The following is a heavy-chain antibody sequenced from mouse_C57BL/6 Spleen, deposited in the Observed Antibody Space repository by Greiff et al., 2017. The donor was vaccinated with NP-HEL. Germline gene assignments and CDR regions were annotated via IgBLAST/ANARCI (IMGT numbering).Heavy chain of an antibody. Sequence: QVQLQQPGAELVKPGASVKMSCKASGYTFTSYWITWVKQRPGQGLEWIGDIYPGSGSTHYNEKYKSKATLTVDTSSSTAYMKLSSLTAEDSAVYYCARGDYYGSSYWYFDVWGTGTTVTVSS. CDR2: IYPGSGST. CDR1: GYTFTSYW. CDR3: ARGDYYGSSYWYFDV. V-gene: IGHV1-55*01. J-gene: IGHJ1*03. D-gene: IGHD1-1*01.